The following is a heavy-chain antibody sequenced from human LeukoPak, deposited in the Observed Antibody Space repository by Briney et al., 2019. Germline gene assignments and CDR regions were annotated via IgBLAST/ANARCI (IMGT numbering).Heavy chain of an antibody. CDR1: GFTFDDYA. Sequence: PGGSLRLSCAASGFTFDDYAMHWVRQAPRKGLEWISYISSSSGTVYYADSVNGRFTISRDNAKTSLYLQMNSLRDEDTAMYYCAGDQGGGYAFEMWGQGTLVSVSS. V-gene: IGHV3-48*02. CDR3: AGDQGGGYAFEM. CDR2: ISSSSGTV. J-gene: IGHJ3*02. D-gene: IGHD3-16*01.